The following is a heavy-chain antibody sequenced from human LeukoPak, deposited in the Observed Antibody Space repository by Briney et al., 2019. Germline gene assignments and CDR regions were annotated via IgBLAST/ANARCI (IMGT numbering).Heavy chain of an antibody. D-gene: IGHD1-1*01. V-gene: IGHV1-46*01. CDR1: GYTFTSYY. J-gene: IGHJ4*02. CDR2: INPSGGDT. Sequence: GASVKVSCKASGYTFTSYYMHWVRQAPGQGLEWMGLINPSGGDTSYTHKFQGRVTMTRDTSTSTVYMELSSLRSEDTAVYYCARTPHWNDFDFWGQGILVTASS. CDR3: ARTPHWNDFDF.